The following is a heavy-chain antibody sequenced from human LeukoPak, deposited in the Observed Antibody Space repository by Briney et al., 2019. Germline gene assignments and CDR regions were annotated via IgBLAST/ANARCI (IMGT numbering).Heavy chain of an antibody. CDR1: RGSISSGDYY. CDR3: ARLNYVRWFDP. D-gene: IGHD3-10*02. Sequence: PSETLSLTCTVSRGSISSGDYYWSWIRQPPGKGLEWIGYIYYSGSTYYNPSLKSRVTISVDTSKNQFSLKLSSVTAADTAVYYCARLNYVRWFDPWGRGTLVTVSS. V-gene: IGHV4-30-4*01. J-gene: IGHJ5*02. CDR2: IYYSGST.